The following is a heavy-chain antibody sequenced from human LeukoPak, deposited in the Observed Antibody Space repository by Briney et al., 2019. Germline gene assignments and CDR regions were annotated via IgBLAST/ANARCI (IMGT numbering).Heavy chain of an antibody. CDR3: ARYGSGSYYLTYYFDY. Sequence: SETLSLTCAVYGGSFSGYYWSWIGQPPGKGLEWIGEINHSGSTNYNPSLKSRVTISVDTSKNQFSLKLSSVTAADTAVYYCARYGSGSYYLTYYFDYWGQGTLVTVSS. CDR2: INHSGST. V-gene: IGHV4-34*01. J-gene: IGHJ4*02. CDR1: GGSFSGYY. D-gene: IGHD3-10*01.